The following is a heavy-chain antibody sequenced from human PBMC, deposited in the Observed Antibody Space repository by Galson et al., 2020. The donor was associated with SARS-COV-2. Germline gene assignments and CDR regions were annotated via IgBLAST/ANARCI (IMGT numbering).Heavy chain of an antibody. Sequence: GGSLRLSCAASGFTFDDYAMHWVRQAPGKGLEWVSGIRWNSGSIGYADSVKGRFTISRDNAKNSLYLQMNSLRSEDTALYYGAKDTVTGSYHDAFDIWGQGTMVPVSS. J-gene: IGHJ3*02. V-gene: IGHV3-9*01. D-gene: IGHD1-26*01. CDR3: AKDTVTGSYHDAFDI. CDR2: IRWNSGSI. CDR1: GFTFDDYA.